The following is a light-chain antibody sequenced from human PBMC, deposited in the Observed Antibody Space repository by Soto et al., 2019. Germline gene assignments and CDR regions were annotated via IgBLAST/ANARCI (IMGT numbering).Light chain of an antibody. CDR3: SSYTTSNTRQIV. CDR1: SSELGGYNY. Sequence: QSVLTQPASVSGPPGQSITISCTGTSSELGGYNYVSWYQHHPGKAPKLMIFDVSNRPSGVSNRFSGSKSGNTASLTISGLQPEDEADYYCSSYTTSNTRQIVFGTGTKVTVL. J-gene: IGLJ1*01. V-gene: IGLV2-14*03. CDR2: DVS.